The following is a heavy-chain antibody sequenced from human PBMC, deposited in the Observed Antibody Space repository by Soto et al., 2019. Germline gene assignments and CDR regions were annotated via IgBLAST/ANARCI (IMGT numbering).Heavy chain of an antibody. CDR2: ISAYNGNT. J-gene: IGHJ3*02. Sequence: ASVKXSCKASGYTFTSYVSSWVRQAPGQGLEWMGWISAYNGNTNYAQKLQGRVTMTTDTSTSTAYMELRSLRSDDTAVYYCASHCSGGSCYPHDAFDIWGQGTMVTVSS. CDR3: ASHCSGGSCYPHDAFDI. D-gene: IGHD2-15*01. CDR1: GYTFTSYV. V-gene: IGHV1-18*01.